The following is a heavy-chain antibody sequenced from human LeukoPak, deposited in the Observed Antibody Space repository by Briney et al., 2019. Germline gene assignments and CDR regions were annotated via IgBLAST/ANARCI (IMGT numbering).Heavy chain of an antibody. CDR3: ARSVAGSRAHYYYYYGMDV. CDR1: GGTFSSYA. V-gene: IGHV1-69*04. Sequence: SVKVSCKASGGTFSSYAISWVRQAPGQGLEWMGRIIPILGIANYAQKFQGRVTVTADKSTSTAYMELSSLRSEDTAVYYCARSVAGSRAHYYYYYGMDVWGQGTTVTVSS. D-gene: IGHD6-19*01. CDR2: IIPILGIA. J-gene: IGHJ6*02.